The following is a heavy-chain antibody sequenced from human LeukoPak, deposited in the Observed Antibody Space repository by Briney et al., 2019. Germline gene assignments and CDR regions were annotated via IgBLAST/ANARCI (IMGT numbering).Heavy chain of an antibody. CDR3: ARVGYNSGWYEY. Sequence: GGSLRLSCAASGFAFNIFGMHWVRQARDKGLEFVANIWEDGTNIHYADSVKGRFTISRDNSKNTLYLQMNSLRAEDTAVYFCARVGYNSGWYEYWGQGTLVTVSS. D-gene: IGHD6-19*01. V-gene: IGHV3-33*01. J-gene: IGHJ4*02. CDR2: IWEDGTNI. CDR1: GFAFNIFG.